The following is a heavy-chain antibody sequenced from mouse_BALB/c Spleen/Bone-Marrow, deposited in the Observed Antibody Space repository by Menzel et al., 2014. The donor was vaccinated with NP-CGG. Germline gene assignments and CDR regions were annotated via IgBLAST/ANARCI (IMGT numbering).Heavy chain of an antibody. CDR2: IRNKANGYTT. J-gene: IGHJ1*01. D-gene: IGHD2-4*01. CDR3: ARDINYDIYWYFDV. CDR1: GFTFTDYY. V-gene: IGHV7-3*02. Sequence: EVHLVESGGGLVQPGGSLRLSCATSGFTFTDYYMSWVRQPPGKALEWLGFIRNKANGYTTEYSASVKGRFTISRDNSQNILYLQMNTLRAEDSATYYCARDINYDIYWYFDVWAQGPRSPSPQ.